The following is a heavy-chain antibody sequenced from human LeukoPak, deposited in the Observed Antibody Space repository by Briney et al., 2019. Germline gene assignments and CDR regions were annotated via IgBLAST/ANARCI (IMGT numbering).Heavy chain of an antibody. CDR2: VSTSGST. Sequence: SETLSLTCTVSGDSISRYYWSWIRQPAGKGLEWIGRVSTSGSTNYNPSLKSRVTMSVDTSKNQFSLKLSSVTAADTAVYYCAREFSWSGFFDYWGQGTLVTVSS. V-gene: IGHV4-4*07. CDR1: GDSISRYY. D-gene: IGHD3-3*01. J-gene: IGHJ4*02. CDR3: AREFSWSGFFDY.